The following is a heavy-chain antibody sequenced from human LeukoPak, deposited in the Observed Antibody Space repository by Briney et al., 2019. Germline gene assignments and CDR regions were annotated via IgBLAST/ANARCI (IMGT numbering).Heavy chain of an antibody. CDR2: IYYSGST. J-gene: IGHJ6*02. V-gene: IGHV4-30-4*01. D-gene: IGHD7-27*01. CDR1: GGSISSGYYY. CDR3: ARANWSYYYYGMDV. Sequence: SETLSLTCTVSGGSISSGYYYWSWIRQPPGKGLEWIGYIYYSGSTYYNPSLKSRVTISVDTSKNQFSLKLSSVTAADTAVYYCARANWSYYYYGMDVWGQGTTVTVSS.